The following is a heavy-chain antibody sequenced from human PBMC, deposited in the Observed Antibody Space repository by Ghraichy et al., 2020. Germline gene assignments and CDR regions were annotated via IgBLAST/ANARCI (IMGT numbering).Heavy chain of an antibody. CDR3: ARGAQGWTLDFDY. D-gene: IGHD3/OR15-3a*01. CDR2: INPNSGGT. J-gene: IGHJ4*02. CDR1: GYTFTGYY. V-gene: IGHV1-2*02. Sequence: ASVKVSCKASGYTFTGYYMHWVRQAPGQGLEWMGWINPNSGGTNYAQKFQGRVTMTRDTSISTAYMELSRLRSDDTAVYYCARGAQGWTLDFDYWGQGTLVTVSS.